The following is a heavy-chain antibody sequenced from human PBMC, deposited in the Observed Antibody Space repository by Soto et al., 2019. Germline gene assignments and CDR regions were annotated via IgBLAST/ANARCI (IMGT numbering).Heavy chain of an antibody. CDR1: GGTFSSYA. Sequence: QVQLVQSGAEVKKPGSSVKVSCKASGGTFSSYAISWLRQAPGQGLEWMGGIIPIFDTADYAQKFQGRVTITADESTSTAYMELSSLRSEDTAVYCARHGDPTPYYYSGMDVWGQGTTVTVSS. CDR3: RHGDPTPYYYSGMDV. J-gene: IGHJ6*02. V-gene: IGHV1-69*12. CDR2: IIPIFDTA. D-gene: IGHD4-17*01.